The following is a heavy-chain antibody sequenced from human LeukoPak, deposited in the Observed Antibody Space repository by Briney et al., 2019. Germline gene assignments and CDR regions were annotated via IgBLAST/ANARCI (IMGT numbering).Heavy chain of an antibody. CDR2: ISSNGGST. J-gene: IGHJ3*02. Sequence: GGSLRLSCAASGFTFSSYAMHWVRQAPGKGLEYVSAISSNGGSTYYANSVKGRFTISRDNSKNTLYLQMCSLRAEDMAVYYCARDGEILGAFDIWGQGTMVTVSS. V-gene: IGHV3-64*01. CDR3: ARDGEILGAFDI. D-gene: IGHD2-15*01. CDR1: GFTFSSYA.